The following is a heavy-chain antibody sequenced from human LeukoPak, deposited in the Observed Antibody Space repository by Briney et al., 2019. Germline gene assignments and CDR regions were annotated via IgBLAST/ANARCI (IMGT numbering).Heavy chain of an antibody. Sequence: GASVKVSCKASGYTFTGYYMHWVRQAPGKGLEWMGLVDPEDGETIYAEKFQGRVTITADTSTDTAYMELSSLRSEDTAVYYCATGPYDFWSVKRGGFDYWGQGTLVTVSS. CDR3: ATGPYDFWSVKRGGFDY. CDR2: VDPEDGET. D-gene: IGHD3-3*01. CDR1: GYTFTGYY. V-gene: IGHV1-69-2*01. J-gene: IGHJ4*02.